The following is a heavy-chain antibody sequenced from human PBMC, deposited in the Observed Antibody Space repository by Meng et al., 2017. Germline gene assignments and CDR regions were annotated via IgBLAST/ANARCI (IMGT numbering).Heavy chain of an antibody. CDR3: ARGYDFWSGQYYFDY. V-gene: IGHV4-59*01. CDR1: GGSISSYY. D-gene: IGHD3-3*01. CDR2: IYYSGST. J-gene: IGHJ4*02. Sequence: QVQLEEPGPGLVNPSETLSLTCTFSGGSISSYYWSWIRQPPGKGLEWIGYIYYSGSTNYNPSLKSRVTISVDTSKNQFSLKLSSVTAADTAVYYCARGYDFWSGQYYFDYWGQGTLVTVSS.